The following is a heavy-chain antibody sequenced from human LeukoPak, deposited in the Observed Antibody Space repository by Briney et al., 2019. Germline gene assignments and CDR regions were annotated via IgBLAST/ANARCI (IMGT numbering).Heavy chain of an antibody. V-gene: IGHV4-59*01. J-gene: IGHJ6*03. CDR1: GGSISSYY. D-gene: IGHD1-20*01. CDR3: ASSWGSPNWISSGYYYYYYMDV. Sequence: SETLSLTCTVSGGSISSYYWSWIRQPPGKGLEWIGYIYYSGSTNYNPSLKSRVTISVDTSKNQFSLKLSSVTAADTAVYYCASSWGSPNWISSGYYYYYYMDVWGKGTTVTVSS. CDR2: IYYSGST.